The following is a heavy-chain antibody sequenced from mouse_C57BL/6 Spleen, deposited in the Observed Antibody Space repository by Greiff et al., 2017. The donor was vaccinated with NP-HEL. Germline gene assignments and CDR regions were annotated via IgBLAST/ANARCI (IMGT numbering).Heavy chain of an antibody. CDR2: IYPRAGST. D-gene: IGHD1-1*01. J-gene: IGHJ3*01. CDR1: GYTFTSYD. V-gene: IGHV1-85*01. CDR3: ARTTVVAPY. Sequence: VQLQQSGPELVKPGASVKLSCKASGYTFTSYDINWVKQRPGQGLEWIGWIYPRAGSTKYNEKFKGKATLTVDTSSSTAYMELHSLTSEDSAVYFCARTTVVAPYWGQGTLVTVSA.